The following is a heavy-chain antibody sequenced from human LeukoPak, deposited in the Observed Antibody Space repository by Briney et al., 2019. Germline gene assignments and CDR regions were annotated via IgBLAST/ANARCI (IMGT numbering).Heavy chain of an antibody. D-gene: IGHD3-22*01. V-gene: IGHV3-21*01. CDR3: EVVIATSTVDY. J-gene: IGHJ4*02. Sequence: GGSLRLSCEAAGLTFSSYSMNWVRQAPGKGLEWVSSISSRSSYIYYADSVKGRFTISRDNAKKSLYLQMNSLRAEDTAVYYCEVVIATSTVDYWGQGTLVTVSS. CDR2: ISSRSSYI. CDR1: GLTFSSYS.